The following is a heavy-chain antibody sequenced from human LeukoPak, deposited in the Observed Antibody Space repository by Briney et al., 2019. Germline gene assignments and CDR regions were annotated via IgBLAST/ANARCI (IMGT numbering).Heavy chain of an antibody. V-gene: IGHV3-30*18. CDR2: ISYDGSNK. CDR3: AKENWNYGGYFDY. CDR1: GFTFRSYG. Sequence: GGSLRLSCAASGFTFRSYGMHWVRQAPGKGLEWVAVISYDGSNKYYADSVKGRFTISRDNSRNTLYLQMNSLRAEDTAVYYCAKENWNYGGYFDYWGQGTLVTVSS. J-gene: IGHJ4*02. D-gene: IGHD1-7*01.